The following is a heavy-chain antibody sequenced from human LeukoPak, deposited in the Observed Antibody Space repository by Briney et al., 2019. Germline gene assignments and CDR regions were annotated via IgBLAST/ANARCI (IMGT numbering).Heavy chain of an antibody. CDR1: GFTFSSYG. CDR3: ARDRGGYYDSSGYYTPDY. D-gene: IGHD3-22*01. CDR2: IWYDGSNK. V-gene: IGHV3-33*01. J-gene: IGHJ4*02. Sequence: PGGSLRLSCAASGFTFSSYGMHWVRQAPGKGLEWVAVIWYDGSNKYYADSVKGRFTISRDNSKNTLYLQMNSLRAEDTAVYYCARDRGGYYDSSGYYTPDYWGQGTLVTVSS.